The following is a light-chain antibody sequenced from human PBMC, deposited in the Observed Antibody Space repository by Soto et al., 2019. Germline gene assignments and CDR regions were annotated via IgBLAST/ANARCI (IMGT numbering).Light chain of an antibody. CDR2: DVS. J-gene: IGKJ1*01. V-gene: IGKV1-5*01. CDR1: QSISSY. CDR3: QHYKMYSPWT. Sequence: DIQMTQSPSTLSAFVGDRVTITCRASQSISSYLNWYQQKPGKAPKLLIYDVSSLQSGVPSRFSGSGSGTEFTLTISSLQPDDFATYYCQHYKMYSPWTFGQGTKVDIK.